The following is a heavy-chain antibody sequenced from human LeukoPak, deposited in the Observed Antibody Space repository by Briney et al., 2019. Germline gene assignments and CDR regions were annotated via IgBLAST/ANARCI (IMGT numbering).Heavy chain of an antibody. CDR3: ARTKWQLPWA. CDR1: GFTFSTSD. J-gene: IGHJ1*01. CDR2: ISSSGSTI. V-gene: IGHV3-48*03. D-gene: IGHD1-26*01. Sequence: GGSLRLSCAASGFTFSTSDMNWIRQAPGKGLEWVSHISSSGSTITYADSVKGRFTVSRVNTKNSLYLQMNSLRADDTAIYYCARTKWQLPWAWGQGTLVTVSS.